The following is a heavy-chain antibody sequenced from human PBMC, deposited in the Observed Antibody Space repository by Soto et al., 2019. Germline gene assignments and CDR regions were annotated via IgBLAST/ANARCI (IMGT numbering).Heavy chain of an antibody. J-gene: IGHJ4*02. D-gene: IGHD3-10*01. CDR3: ARGRASGSYYLLDS. Sequence: QVQLVQSGAEVKKPGASVKVSCKASGNTFTSYDINWVRQATGHGLEWMGWINPNSGNIGYAQKFQGRVTMTRDTTIRTAYMEVSRLRPDDTAVDYCARGRASGSYYLLDSWGQGTLVTVSS. V-gene: IGHV1-8*01. CDR1: GNTFTSYD. CDR2: INPNSGNI.